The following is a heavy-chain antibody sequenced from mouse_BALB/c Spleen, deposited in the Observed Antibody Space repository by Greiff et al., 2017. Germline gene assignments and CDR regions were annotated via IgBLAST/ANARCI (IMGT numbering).Heavy chain of an antibody. CDR3: RMGSPFDY. Sequence: QVQLQQSGAELVRPGASVTLSCKASGYTFTDYEMHWVKQTPVHGLEWIGAIDPETGGTAYNQKFKGKATLTADKSSSTAYMELRSLTSEDSAVYYCRMGSPFDYWGQGTTLTVSS. J-gene: IGHJ2*01. V-gene: IGHV1-15*01. CDR2: IDPETGGT. CDR1: GYTFTDYE.